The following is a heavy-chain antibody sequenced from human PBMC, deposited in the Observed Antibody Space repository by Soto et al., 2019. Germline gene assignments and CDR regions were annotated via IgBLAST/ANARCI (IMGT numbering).Heavy chain of an antibody. CDR2: YHSGGST. CDR3: VRSRQMESGNDYGLDV. J-gene: IGHJ6*02. D-gene: IGHD1-1*01. V-gene: IGHV4-30-4*01. CDR1: GVSLTTADTW. Sequence: QVQLQESGSGLVKPSQSLSLTCTVSGVSLTTADTWWSGIRQSPGKGLEFIGYYHSGGSTYYDASFRSRVIISADTSNSQFSLKLSSVTVADTAVYFCVRSRQMESGNDYGLDVWGQGTTVTVSS.